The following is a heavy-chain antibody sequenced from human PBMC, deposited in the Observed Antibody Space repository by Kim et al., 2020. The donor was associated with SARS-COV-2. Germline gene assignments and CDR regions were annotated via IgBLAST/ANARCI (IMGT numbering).Heavy chain of an antibody. D-gene: IGHD6-19*01. CDR3: ARAPGQWLAGGDYWFDP. CDR2: IYYSGST. J-gene: IGHJ5*02. V-gene: IGHV4-31*03. Sequence: SETLSLTCTVSGGSISSGGYYWIWIRQHPGKGLEWIGYIYYSGSTYYNPSLKSRVTISVDTSKNQFSLKLSSVTAADTAVYYCARAPGQWLAGGDYWFDPWGQGTRVTVSS. CDR1: GGSISSGGYY.